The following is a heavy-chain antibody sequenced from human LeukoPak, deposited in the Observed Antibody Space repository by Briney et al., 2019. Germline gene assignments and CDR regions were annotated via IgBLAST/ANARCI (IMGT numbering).Heavy chain of an antibody. CDR3: ARGEAAAVTSFDS. D-gene: IGHD6-13*01. V-gene: IGHV1-69*06. CDR2: IIPVFRTA. CDR1: GDTFRRYS. Sequence: ASVKVSCKAPGDTFRRYSISWVRQAPGQGLEWLGGIIPVFRTANYAQKFQGRVTITADKSTTTAYMELRSLRSEDTAIYYCARGEAAAVTSFDSWGQGTQVTVSS. J-gene: IGHJ4*02.